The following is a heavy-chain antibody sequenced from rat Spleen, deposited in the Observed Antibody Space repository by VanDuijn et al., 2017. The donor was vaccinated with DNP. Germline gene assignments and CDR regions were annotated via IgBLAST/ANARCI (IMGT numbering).Heavy chain of an antibody. CDR1: GFTFSAYY. Sequence: EVQLVESGGDLVQPGRSLKLSCAASGFTFSAYYMAWVRQAPTKGLEWVASISTGGGNTYYRDSVEGRFTISRDNAKSTLYLQMNSLRSEDTATYYCAKDVSPYSRELGARAMDAWGQGSSVTVSS. CDR2: ISTGGGNT. V-gene: IGHV5-25*01. CDR3: AKDVSPYSRELGARAMDA. J-gene: IGHJ4*01. D-gene: IGHD5-1*01.